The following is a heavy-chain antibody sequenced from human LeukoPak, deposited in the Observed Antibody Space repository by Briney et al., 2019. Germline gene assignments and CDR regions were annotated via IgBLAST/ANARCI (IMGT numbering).Heavy chain of an antibody. Sequence: SETLSLTCNVSGDPISDYCWTWIRQPAGKGLEWIGRIYGNGSTNYNPSLKSRVAMSIDTSKMQFSLKLRSVTAADTAVYYCARVGEWLFDIDVWGKGTTVIVSS. CDR1: GDPISDYC. V-gene: IGHV4-4*07. J-gene: IGHJ6*03. CDR2: IYGNGST. CDR3: ARVGEWLFDIDV. D-gene: IGHD3-16*01.